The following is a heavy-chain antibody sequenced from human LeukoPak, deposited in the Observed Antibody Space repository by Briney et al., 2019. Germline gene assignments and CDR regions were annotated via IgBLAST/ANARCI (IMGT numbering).Heavy chain of an antibody. CDR1: GYTLTDYF. D-gene: IGHD6-6*01. V-gene: IGHV1-2*02. CDR3: ARGPSSGAFDI. CDR2: INTNSGGT. J-gene: IGHJ3*02. Sequence: ASVKVSCKVSGYTLTDYFMHWLRQAPGQGPEWMGWINTNSGGTKSAHKFLGRVTMTRDTSISTAYMELSRLISDDAAVYYCARGPSSGAFDIWGQGTMVTVSS.